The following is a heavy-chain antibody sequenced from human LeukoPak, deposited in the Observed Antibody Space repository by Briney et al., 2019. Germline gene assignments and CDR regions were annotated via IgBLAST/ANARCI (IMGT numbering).Heavy chain of an antibody. CDR3: ARPTHSGTSYDAFGI. J-gene: IGHJ3*02. Sequence: PSETLSLTCTVSGGSISNYYWTWIRQPPGKGLEWIGNVYNDVSTNYNPSLKSRVTISVDTSKNQFSLKLSFVTAADTAVYYCARPTHSGTSYDAFGIWGQGTMVTVPS. V-gene: IGHV4-59*08. CDR2: VYNDVST. D-gene: IGHD1-26*01. CDR1: GGSISNYY.